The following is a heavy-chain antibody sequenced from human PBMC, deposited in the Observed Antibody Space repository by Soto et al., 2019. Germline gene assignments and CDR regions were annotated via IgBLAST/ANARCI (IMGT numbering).Heavy chain of an antibody. J-gene: IGHJ6*01. CDR2: IIPIFGTA. CDR3: ASPSRFLDYGAGYHYGMDV. Sequence: SVKVSCKASGGTFSSYAISWVRQAPGQGLEWMGGIIPIFGTANYAQKFQGRVTITADESTSTAYMELSSLRSEDTAVYYCASPSRFLDYGAGYHYGMDVWGQGTKVTVSS. D-gene: IGHD3-3*01. V-gene: IGHV1-69*13. CDR1: GGTFSSYA.